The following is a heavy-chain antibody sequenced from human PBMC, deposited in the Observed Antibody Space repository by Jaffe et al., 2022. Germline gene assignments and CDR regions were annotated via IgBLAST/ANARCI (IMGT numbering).Heavy chain of an antibody. V-gene: IGHV3-66*02. D-gene: IGHD3-10*01. J-gene: IGHJ4*02. CDR3: ATWGDYYGSGSYYSTYFDY. CDR2: IYSGGST. CDR1: GFTVSSNY. Sequence: EVQLVESGGGLVQPGGSLRLSCAASGFTVSSNYMSWVRQAPGKGLEWVSVIYSGGSTYYADSVKGRFTISRDNSKNTLYLQMNSLRAEDTAVYYCATWGDYYGSGSYYSTYFDYWGQGTLVTVSS.